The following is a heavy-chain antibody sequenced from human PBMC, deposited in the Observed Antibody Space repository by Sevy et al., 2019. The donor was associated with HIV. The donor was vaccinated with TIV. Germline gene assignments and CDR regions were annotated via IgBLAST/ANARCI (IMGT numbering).Heavy chain of an antibody. V-gene: IGHV3-21*01. Sequence: GGSLRLSCAASGFTFSSYSMNWVRQAPGKGLEWVSSISSSSSYIYYADSVKGRFTISRDNAKNSLYLQMNSLRAEDTAVYYWASVEYSSSSGFDYWGQGTLVTVSS. J-gene: IGHJ4*02. D-gene: IGHD6-6*01. CDR2: ISSSSSYI. CDR3: ASVEYSSSSGFDY. CDR1: GFTFSSYS.